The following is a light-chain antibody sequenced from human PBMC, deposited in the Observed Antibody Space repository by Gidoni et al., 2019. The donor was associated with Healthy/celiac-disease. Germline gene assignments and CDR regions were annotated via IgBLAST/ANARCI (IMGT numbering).Light chain of an antibody. CDR3: QQSYSTLRRT. CDR1: QSISSY. J-gene: IGKJ2*01. CDR2: AAS. V-gene: IGKV1-39*01. Sequence: DIQMTQSPSSLSASVGDRVTITCRASQSISSYLNWYQQKPGKAPTLLIYAASSLQSGVPSRFSGSGSGTDFTLTISSLQPEDFATYYCQQSYSTLRRTFGQGTKLEIK.